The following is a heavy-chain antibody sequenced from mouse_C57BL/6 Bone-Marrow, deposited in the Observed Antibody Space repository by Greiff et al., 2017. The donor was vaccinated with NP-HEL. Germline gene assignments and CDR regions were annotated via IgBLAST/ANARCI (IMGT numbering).Heavy chain of an antibody. V-gene: IGHV1-69*01. CDR1: GYTFTSYW. J-gene: IGHJ1*03. CDR2: IDPSDSYT. CDR3: SRRGALLLRGYFDV. D-gene: IGHD1-1*01. Sequence: QVHVKQPGAELVMPGASVKLSCKASGYTFTSYWMHWVKQSPGQGLEWIGEIDPSDSYTNYKQKFKGKSTLTVDKSSSTAYMQLSSLTSEDSAVYYWSRRGALLLRGYFDVWGTGTTVTVSS.